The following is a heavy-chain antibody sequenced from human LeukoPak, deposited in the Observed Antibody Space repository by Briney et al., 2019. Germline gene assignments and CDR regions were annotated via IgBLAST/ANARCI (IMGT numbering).Heavy chain of an antibody. CDR1: GFTFSSYA. Sequence: GGSLRLSCAASGFTFSSYAMHWVRQAPGKGLEWVAVISYDGSNKYYADSVKGRFTISRDNSKNTLYLQMNSLRAEDTAVYYCARERAYYDSSGYNPPALDYWGQGTLVTVSS. J-gene: IGHJ4*02. CDR3: ARERAYYDSSGYNPPALDY. CDR2: ISYDGSNK. D-gene: IGHD3-22*01. V-gene: IGHV3-30-3*01.